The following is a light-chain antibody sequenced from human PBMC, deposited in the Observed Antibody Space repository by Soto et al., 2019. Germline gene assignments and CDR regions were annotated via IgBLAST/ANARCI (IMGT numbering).Light chain of an antibody. CDR1: SSDVGGYDY. V-gene: IGLV2-14*01. CDR3: SSYSSSSTL. J-gene: IGLJ2*01. CDR2: DVS. Sequence: QSVLTRPASVSGSPGQSITISCTGSSSDVGGYDYVSWYQQHPGKAPKLMIYDVSNRPSGVSNRFSGSKSANTASLTISGLQAEDEADYYCSSYSSSSTLFGGGTKVTVL.